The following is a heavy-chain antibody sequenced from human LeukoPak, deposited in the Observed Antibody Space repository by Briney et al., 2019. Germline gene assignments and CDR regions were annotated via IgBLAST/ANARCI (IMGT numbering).Heavy chain of an antibody. V-gene: IGHV3-23*01. CDR3: AKDRSLWFEELQN. CDR1: GFTFSSYA. D-gene: IGHD3-10*01. CDR2: IHGSGGST. J-gene: IGHJ4*02. Sequence: GGSLRLSCAASGFTFSSYAMSWVRQAPGKGLEWVSGIHGSGGSTYYADSVKGRFTISRDNSKNTVYLEMNSLRAEDTALYYCAKDRSLWFEELQNWGQGTLVTVSS.